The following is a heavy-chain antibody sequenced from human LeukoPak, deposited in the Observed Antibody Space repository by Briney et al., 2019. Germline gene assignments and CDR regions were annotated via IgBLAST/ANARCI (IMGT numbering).Heavy chain of an antibody. CDR1: GGSISSGGYY. Sequence: PSETLSLTCTVSGGSISSGGYYWSWIRQHPGKGLEWIGYIYYSGSTYYNPSLKSRVTISVDTSKNQFSLKLSSVAAADTAVYYCARASTSNWFDPWGQGTLVTVSS. J-gene: IGHJ5*02. CDR3: ARASTSNWFDP. D-gene: IGHD5/OR15-5a*01. CDR2: IYYSGST. V-gene: IGHV4-31*03.